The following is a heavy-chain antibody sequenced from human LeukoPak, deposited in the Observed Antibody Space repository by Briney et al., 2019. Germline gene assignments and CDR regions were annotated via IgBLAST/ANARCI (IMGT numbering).Heavy chain of an antibody. V-gene: IGHV3-23*01. J-gene: IGHJ6*03. CDR2: ISGSGGST. Sequence: GGSLRLSCAASGFTFSSYGMSWVRQAPGKGLEWVSTISGSGGSTYYADSVKGRFTVSRDNAKNSLYLQMNSLRVEDTAVYYCTRDERGYTYGWDYYYYMDVWGKGTTVTVSS. CDR1: GFTFSSYG. CDR3: TRDERGYTYGWDYYYYMDV. D-gene: IGHD5-18*01.